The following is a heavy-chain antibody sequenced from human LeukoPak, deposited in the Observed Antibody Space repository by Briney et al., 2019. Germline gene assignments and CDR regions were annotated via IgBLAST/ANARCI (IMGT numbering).Heavy chain of an antibody. CDR3: AKIPSQGFGIFDY. CDR2: IRYDGSNK. D-gene: IGHD3-10*01. Sequence: GGSLRLSCAASGFTFSSYGMHWVRQAPGRGLEWVAFIRYDGSNKYYADSVKGRFTISRDNSKNTLYLQMNSLRAEDTAVYYCAKIPSQGFGIFDYWGQGTLVTVSS. J-gene: IGHJ4*02. V-gene: IGHV3-30*02. CDR1: GFTFSSYG.